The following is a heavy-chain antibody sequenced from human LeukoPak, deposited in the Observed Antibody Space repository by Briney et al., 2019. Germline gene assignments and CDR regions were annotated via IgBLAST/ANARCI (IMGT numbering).Heavy chain of an antibody. J-gene: IGHJ4*02. Sequence: PGGSLRLSCAASGFTFSDYWMSWVRQTPEKGLEWVANIKQDGYEKYYVDSVKGRFTISGDNAKSSLYLQMDSLRVGDTAVYYCARDKIVGPTTLDYWGQGTLVTVSS. D-gene: IGHD1-26*01. CDR2: IKQDGYEK. CDR3: ARDKIVGPTTLDY. V-gene: IGHV3-7*01. CDR1: GFTFSDYW.